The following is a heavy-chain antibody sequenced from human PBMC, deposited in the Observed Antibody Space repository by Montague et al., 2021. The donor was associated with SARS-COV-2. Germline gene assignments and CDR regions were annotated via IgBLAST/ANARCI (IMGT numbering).Heavy chain of an antibody. D-gene: IGHD5-12*01. CDR1: LFPFSSYE. Sequence: SLLLSFSSSLFPFSSYEMNWVRQAPGKGLEWVSYLTSSGTTIYYADSVKGRFTISRDNAKNSLYLQMNSLRAEDTAVYYCARGGGGYDYFFNYYGMDVWGQGTTVTVSS. J-gene: IGHJ6*02. V-gene: IGHV3-48*03. CDR2: LTSSGTTI. CDR3: ARGGGGYDYFFNYYGMDV.